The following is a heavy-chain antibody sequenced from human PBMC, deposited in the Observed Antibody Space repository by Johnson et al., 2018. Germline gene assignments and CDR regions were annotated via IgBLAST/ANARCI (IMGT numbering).Heavy chain of an antibody. D-gene: IGHD5-24*01. J-gene: IGHJ6*02. CDR2: ISSKTEGGTT. CDR3: TTGGGGYNYRYYGMDV. V-gene: IGHV3-15*01. CDR1: GFTLSGSA. Sequence: VRLQESGGGLVQPGGSLELSCAASGFTLSGSAMHWVRQASGKGLAWVGRISSKTEGGTTDYVEPVKGRFTISSDDSTNTLKLQMNSRRTEEKAVYYCTTGGGGYNYRYYGMDVWGQGTTVTVSS.